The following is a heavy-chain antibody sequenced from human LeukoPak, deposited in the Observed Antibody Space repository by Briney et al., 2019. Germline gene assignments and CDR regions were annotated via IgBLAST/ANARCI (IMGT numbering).Heavy chain of an antibody. CDR1: GGSISSYY. Sequence: SETLSLTRTVSGGSISSYYWSWIRQPAGKGLEWIGRIYTSGSTNYNPSLKSRVTMSVDTSKNQFSLKLSSVTAADTAVYYCAREKLFGYYYDSSLRDALDIWGQGTMVTVSS. V-gene: IGHV4-4*07. CDR2: IYTSGST. J-gene: IGHJ3*02. D-gene: IGHD3-22*01. CDR3: AREKLFGYYYDSSLRDALDI.